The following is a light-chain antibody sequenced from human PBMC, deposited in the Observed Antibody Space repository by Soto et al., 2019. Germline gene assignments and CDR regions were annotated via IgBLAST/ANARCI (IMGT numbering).Light chain of an antibody. Sequence: IQMTQSPTSLSASVGDRVTITCRASQSVSNYLNWYQQKVGKAPQLLIYFASTLQKAVPSRFSGSGSGTDFTLTIGSLQPEDFATYFYQQSYTTPLTFGGGTKVDIK. J-gene: IGKJ4*01. V-gene: IGKV1-39*01. CDR3: QQSYTTPLT. CDR1: QSVSNY. CDR2: FAS.